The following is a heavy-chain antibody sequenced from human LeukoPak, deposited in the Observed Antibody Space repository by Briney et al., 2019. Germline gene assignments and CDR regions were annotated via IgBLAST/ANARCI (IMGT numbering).Heavy chain of an antibody. CDR3: TGQYIAVAESNDY. CDR1: GFTFSGSA. V-gene: IGHV3-73*01. CDR2: IRSKANSYAT. D-gene: IGHD6-19*01. J-gene: IGHJ4*02. Sequence: GGSLRLSCAASGFTFSGSAMHWVRQASGKGLEWVGRIRSKANSYATACAASVKGRFTISRDDSKNTAYLQMNSLKTEDTAVYYCTGQYIAVAESNDYWGQGTLVTVSS.